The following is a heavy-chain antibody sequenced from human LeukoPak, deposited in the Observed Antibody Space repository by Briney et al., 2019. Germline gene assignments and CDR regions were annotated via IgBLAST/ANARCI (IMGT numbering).Heavy chain of an antibody. V-gene: IGHV3-21*01. CDR2: ISSSSSYI. D-gene: IGHD5-18*01. Sequence: TSGRSLRLSCAASGFTFSSYSMNWVRQAPGKGLEWVSSISSSSSYIYYADSVKGRFTISRDNAKNSLYLQMNSLRAEDTAVYYCARRKAYSYGFDYWGQGTLVTVSS. CDR1: GFTFSSYS. CDR3: ARRKAYSYGFDY. J-gene: IGHJ4*02.